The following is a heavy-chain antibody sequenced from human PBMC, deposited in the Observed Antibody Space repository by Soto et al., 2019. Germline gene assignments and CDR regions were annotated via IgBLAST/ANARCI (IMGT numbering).Heavy chain of an antibody. J-gene: IGHJ6*02. D-gene: IGHD1-26*01. CDR3: ARDKVGAWGGYYSYGMDV. Sequence: SLTCTVSGGSISSGDYYWSWIRQPPGKGLEWIGYIYYSGSTYYNPSLKSRVTISVDTSKNQFSLKLSSVTAADTAVYYCARDKVGAWGGYYSYGMDVWGQGTTVTVSS. V-gene: IGHV4-30-4*01. CDR1: GGSISSGDYY. CDR2: IYYSGST.